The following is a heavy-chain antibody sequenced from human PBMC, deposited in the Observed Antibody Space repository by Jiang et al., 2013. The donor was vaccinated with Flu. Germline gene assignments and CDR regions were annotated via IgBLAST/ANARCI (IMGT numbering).Heavy chain of an antibody. J-gene: IGHJ1*01. D-gene: IGHD2-21*02. CDR2: IIPIFGTA. CDR1: GGTFSSYA. CDR3: AGGVRGGDPYSNPEYFQH. V-gene: IGHV1-69*06. Sequence: GAEVKKPGSSVKVSCKASGGTFSSYAISWVRQAPGQGLEWMGGIIPIFGTANYAQKFQGRVTITADKSTSTAYMELSSLRSEDTAVYYCAGGVRGGDPYSNPEYFQHWGQGTLVTVSS.